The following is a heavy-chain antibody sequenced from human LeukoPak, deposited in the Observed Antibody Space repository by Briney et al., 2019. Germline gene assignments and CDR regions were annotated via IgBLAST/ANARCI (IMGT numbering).Heavy chain of an antibody. Sequence: SETLSLTCTVSGGSISSSSYYWGWIRQPPGKGLEWIGYIYYSGSTKYNPSLESRVTISVDTSKNQFSLKLSSVTAADTAVYYCARDSSGWYHWFDPWGQGTLVTVSS. CDR1: GGSISSSSYY. CDR3: ARDSSGWYHWFDP. D-gene: IGHD6-19*01. V-gene: IGHV4-61*01. J-gene: IGHJ5*02. CDR2: IYYSGST.